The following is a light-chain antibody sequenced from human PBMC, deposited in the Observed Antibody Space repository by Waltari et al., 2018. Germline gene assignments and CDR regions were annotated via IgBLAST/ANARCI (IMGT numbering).Light chain of an antibody. J-gene: IGKJ1*01. V-gene: IGKV1-39*01. Sequence: DIQMTQSPSSLSASVGDRVTITCRASRNIGDYLHWYQQKPGKAPRLLIYTASSLQRGVPSRFSGSGSGTDFSLNISSLQPEDFATYYCQQSYTTPTWTFGPGTTVETK. CDR3: QQSYTTPTWT. CDR1: RNIGDY. CDR2: TAS.